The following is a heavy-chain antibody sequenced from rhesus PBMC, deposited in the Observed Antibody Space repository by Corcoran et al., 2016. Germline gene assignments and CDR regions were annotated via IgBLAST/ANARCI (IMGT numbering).Heavy chain of an antibody. CDR3: TYFDD. V-gene: IGHV3-16*01. CDR1: GFTFSNYW. J-gene: IGHJ4*01. Sequence: EVQLVESGGGLVQPGGSLRLSCAVSGFTFSNYWMRWVRQAPGKGRDWVGRIKRKASGGTAAYAESVKGRFTSSRDDSKNTLYRQMNSLKTEDTAVYYCTYFDDWGQGVLVTVSS. CDR2: IKRKASGGTA.